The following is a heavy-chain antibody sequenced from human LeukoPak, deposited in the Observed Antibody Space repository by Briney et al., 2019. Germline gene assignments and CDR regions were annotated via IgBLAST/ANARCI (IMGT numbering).Heavy chain of an antibody. CDR1: GFTFSSYG. V-gene: IGHV3-33*01. J-gene: IGHJ3*02. Sequence: PGRSLRLSCAASGFTFSSYGMHWVRQAPGKGLEWVADIWHDGSNKYYADSVKGRFTISRDNSKNTLYLQMNSLSAEDTAVYYCAREGVQWLVNDAFDMWGQGTMVSVSS. CDR2: IWHDGSNK. D-gene: IGHD6-19*01. CDR3: AREGVQWLVNDAFDM.